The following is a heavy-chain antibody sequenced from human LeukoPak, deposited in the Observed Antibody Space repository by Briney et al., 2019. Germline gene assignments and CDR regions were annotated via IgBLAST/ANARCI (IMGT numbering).Heavy chain of an antibody. J-gene: IGHJ6*03. CDR1: GFTVSSNY. V-gene: IGHV3-53*01. CDR2: IYSGGST. D-gene: IGHD2-15*01. Sequence: GGSLRLSCAASGFTVSSNYMSWVRQAPGKGLEWVSVIYSGGSTYYADSVKGRFTISRDNSRNTLYLQMNSLRAEDTAIYYCAKNGDRGAYCSGGTCYPHYYYYMDVWGKGTTVTISS. CDR3: AKNGDRGAYCSGGTCYPHYYYYMDV.